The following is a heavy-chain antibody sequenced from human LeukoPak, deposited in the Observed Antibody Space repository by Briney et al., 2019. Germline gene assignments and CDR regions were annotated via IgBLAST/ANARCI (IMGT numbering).Heavy chain of an antibody. CDR1: GFTFSSYS. CDR3: ARIFSVRSSGYYYYGMDV. Sequence: AGGSLRLSCAASGFTFSSYSMNWVRQAPGKGLEWVSSISSSSSYIYYADSVKGRFTISRDNAKNSLYLQMNSLRAEDTAVYYCARIFSVRSSGYYYYGMDVWGQGTTVTVSS. D-gene: IGHD3-22*01. V-gene: IGHV3-21*01. CDR2: ISSSSSYI. J-gene: IGHJ6*02.